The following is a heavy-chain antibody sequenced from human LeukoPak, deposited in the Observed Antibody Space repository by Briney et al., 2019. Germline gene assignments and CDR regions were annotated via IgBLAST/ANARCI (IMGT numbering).Heavy chain of an antibody. D-gene: IGHD7-27*01. CDR3: VKAKQTFTGENFEHRALDP. V-gene: IGHV3-23*01. J-gene: IGHJ5*02. CDR1: GFTFSSYA. Sequence: GGSLRLSCAASGFTFSSYAMSWVRQVPGKALEWVSVISGSGDNTYYADSVKGRFTVSRDNPKNTVYLEMNSLRLEDTAVYYCVKAKQTFTGENFEHRALDPWGQGTLVTVS. CDR2: ISGSGDNT.